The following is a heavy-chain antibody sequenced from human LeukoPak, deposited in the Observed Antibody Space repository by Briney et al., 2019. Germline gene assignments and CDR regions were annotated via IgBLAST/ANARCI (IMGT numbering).Heavy chain of an antibody. CDR1: GGSISSGDYY. V-gene: IGHV4-30-4*01. CDR3: AKARGYDFWSGYSSAYYFDY. D-gene: IGHD3-3*01. J-gene: IGHJ4*02. CDR2: IYYSGST. Sequence: SETLSLTCTVSGGSISSGDYYWSWIRQPPGKGLEWIGYIYYSGSTYYNPSLKSRVTISVDTSKNQFSLKLSSVTAADTAVYYCAKARGYDFWSGYSSAYYFDYWGQGTLVTVSS.